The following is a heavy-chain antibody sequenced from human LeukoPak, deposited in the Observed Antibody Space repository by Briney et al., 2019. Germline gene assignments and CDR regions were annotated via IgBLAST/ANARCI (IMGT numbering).Heavy chain of an antibody. CDR2: MNPNSGNT. Sequence: ASVKVSCKASGYSFSTFDINWVRQAPGQGPEWMGWMNPNSGNTGYAQKFQGRVTLTRSTSMTTAYMELSSLRSEDTAVYYCARTNYDFWSGYQSLSYYYGMDVWGQGTTVTVSS. D-gene: IGHD3-3*01. V-gene: IGHV1-8*01. CDR1: GYSFSTFD. CDR3: ARTNYDFWSGYQSLSYYYGMDV. J-gene: IGHJ6*02.